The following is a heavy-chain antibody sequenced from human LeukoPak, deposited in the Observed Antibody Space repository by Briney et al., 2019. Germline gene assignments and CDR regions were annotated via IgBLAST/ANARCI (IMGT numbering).Heavy chain of an antibody. V-gene: IGHV1-2*02. CDR1: GYTFSGYY. Sequence: ASVKVSCKASGYTFSGYYIHWVRQAPGQGLEWIGWICPSSGGTNYAQKFQGRVIMTRDASIGTAYMELSRLTSDDTAVYYCASPKYGDFYFDYWGQGTLVTVAS. J-gene: IGHJ4*02. CDR2: ICPSSGGT. CDR3: ASPKYGDFYFDY. D-gene: IGHD2-21*02.